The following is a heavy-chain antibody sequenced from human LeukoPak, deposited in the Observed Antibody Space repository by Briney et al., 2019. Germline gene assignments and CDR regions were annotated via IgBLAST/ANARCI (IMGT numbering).Heavy chain of an antibody. CDR3: ARWVLGYGDYYWFDP. Sequence: GGSLRLSCAASGFTFSRYWMNWVRQAPGKGLEWVSSISSSSSYIYYADSVKGRFTISRDNAKNSLYLQMNSLRAEDTAVYYCARWVLGYGDYYWFDPWGQGTLVTVSS. CDR1: GFTFSRYW. CDR2: ISSSSSYI. D-gene: IGHD4-17*01. V-gene: IGHV3-21*01. J-gene: IGHJ5*02.